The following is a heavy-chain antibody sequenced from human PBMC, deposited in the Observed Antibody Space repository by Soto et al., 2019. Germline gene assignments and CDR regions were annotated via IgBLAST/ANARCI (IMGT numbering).Heavy chain of an antibody. Sequence: EVQLVESGGGLVQPGGSLRLSCEASGFSFSNYWMHWVRQAPGKGLVWVSRINSDGSITRYADSVKGRFTISRDNAKNTLYMQMNSLRAEDTAVYYCAREESVTTYGWSWFDPWGQGTLVTVSS. J-gene: IGHJ5*02. D-gene: IGHD4-4*01. CDR3: AREESVTTYGWSWFDP. CDR1: GFSFSNYW. CDR2: INSDGSIT. V-gene: IGHV3-74*01.